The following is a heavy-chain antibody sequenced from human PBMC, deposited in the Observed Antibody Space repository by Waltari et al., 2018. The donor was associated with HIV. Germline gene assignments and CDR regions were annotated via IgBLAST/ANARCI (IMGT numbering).Heavy chain of an antibody. CDR2: AIPMFGTA. CDR1: GGAFVSPT. J-gene: IGHJ5*01. CDR3: ASARETMGVDFDS. Sequence: QVQLVQSGAEVKKPGSSVKVSCKVSGGAFVSPTFNWGRQAPGQGLEWMGRAIPMFGTANDARKFQGRVTITADKSTTTAYMELNGLRIDDTAVYYCASARETMGVDFDSWGQGTLVTVS. D-gene: IGHD3-10*01. V-gene: IGHV1-69*08.